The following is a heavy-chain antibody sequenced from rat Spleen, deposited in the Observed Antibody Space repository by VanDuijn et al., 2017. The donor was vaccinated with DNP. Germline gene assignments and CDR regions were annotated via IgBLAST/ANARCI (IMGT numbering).Heavy chain of an antibody. J-gene: IGHJ1*01. Sequence: EVKLVESGGGLVQPGRSLKLSCAASGFNFNDYWMGWVRQAPTKGLEWVATITTTGVNTYYRDSVKGRFTISRDDAKSSLYLQMNSLKSEDTATYYCARGSTSIYWYFDFWGPGTMATVSS. V-gene: IGHV5-25*01. CDR3: ARGSTSIYWYFDF. D-gene: IGHD3-1*01. CDR2: ITTTGVNT. CDR1: GFNFNDYW.